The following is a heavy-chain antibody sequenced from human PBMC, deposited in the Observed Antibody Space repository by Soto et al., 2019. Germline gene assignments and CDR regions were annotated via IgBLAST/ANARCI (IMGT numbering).Heavy chain of an antibody. CDR1: GYTFTGYY. CDR2: INPNSGGT. Sequence: QVQLVQSGAEVKKPGASVKVSCKASGYTFTGYYMHWVRQAPGQGLEWMGWINPNSGGTNYAQKFQGRVTMTRDTSISTAYMELSRLRSDDTAVYYCASFHPRKRAAAVGSYYYYGMDVWGQGTTVTVSS. V-gene: IGHV1-2*02. D-gene: IGHD6-13*01. J-gene: IGHJ6*02. CDR3: ASFHPRKRAAAVGSYYYYGMDV.